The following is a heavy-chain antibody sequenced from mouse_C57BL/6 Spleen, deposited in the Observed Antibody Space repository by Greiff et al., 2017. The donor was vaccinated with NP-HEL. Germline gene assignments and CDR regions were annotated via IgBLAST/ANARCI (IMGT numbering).Heavy chain of an antibody. D-gene: IGHD2-3*01. J-gene: IGHJ4*01. CDR1: GFTFSSYA. CDR2: ISSGGDYI. CDR3: TRDDGYYPYAMDY. Sequence: EVKLMESGEGLVKPGGSLKLSCAASGFTFSSYAMSWVRQTPEKRLEWVAYISSGGDYIYYADTVKGRFTISRDNARNTLYLQMSSLKSEDTAMYYCTRDDGYYPYAMDYWGQGTSVTVSS. V-gene: IGHV5-9-1*02.